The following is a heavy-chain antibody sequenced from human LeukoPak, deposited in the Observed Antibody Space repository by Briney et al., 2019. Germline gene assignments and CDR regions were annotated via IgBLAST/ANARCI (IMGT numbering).Heavy chain of an antibody. D-gene: IGHD3-3*01. Sequence: GGSLRLSCAASGFTFSSYGMHWVRQAPGKGLEWVAVISYDGSNKYYADSVKGRFTISRDNSKNTLYLQMNSLRAEDTAVYYCARDPEYYDFWSGYYGYFDYWGQGTLVTVSS. CDR1: GFTFSSYG. J-gene: IGHJ4*02. CDR2: ISYDGSNK. CDR3: ARDPEYYDFWSGYYGYFDY. V-gene: IGHV3-30*03.